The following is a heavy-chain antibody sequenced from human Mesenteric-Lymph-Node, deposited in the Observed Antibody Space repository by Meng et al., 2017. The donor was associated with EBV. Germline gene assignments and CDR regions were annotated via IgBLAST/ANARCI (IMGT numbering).Heavy chain of an antibody. J-gene: IGHJ4*02. D-gene: IGHD3-10*01. CDR3: ARSSYGSGSYSPFDF. Sequence: HLQELGSGLLMPSETLSLTGTSYCWSFTDHYWTWIGQPPGKGLEWIAEINHSGGTNYNLSLKNRITISIDLSKNHFSLKVSSVTAADTAVYYCARSSYGSGSYSPFDFWGEGNLVTVSS. CDR1: CWSFTDHY. V-gene: IGHV4-34*01. CDR2: INHSGGT.